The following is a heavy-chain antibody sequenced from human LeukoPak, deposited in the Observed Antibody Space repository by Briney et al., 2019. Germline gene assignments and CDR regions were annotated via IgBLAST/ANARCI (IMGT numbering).Heavy chain of an antibody. D-gene: IGHD6-19*01. J-gene: IGHJ4*02. CDR3: AKDARRTNGWYFFDY. CDR1: GFAFSSLA. CDR2: ISDSGSIT. V-gene: IGHV3-23*01. Sequence: GGSLRLTCAASGFAFSSLAMGWVRQAPGQGLEWVSVISDSGSITYYADSVKGRFTISRDNSKNTLFLQMKSLRAEDTAVYYCAKDARRTNGWYFFDYWGQGTLVTVSS.